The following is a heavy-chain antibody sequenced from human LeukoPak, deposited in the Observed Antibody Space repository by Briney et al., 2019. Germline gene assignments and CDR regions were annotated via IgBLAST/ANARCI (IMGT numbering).Heavy chain of an antibody. CDR3: ARAPYCSSASCPYYYYYMDV. CDR1: GGSITTSSYY. V-gene: IGHV4-39*07. Sequence: PSETLSLTCSVSGGSITTSSYYWGWIRQPPGKELEWIGNIYYSGSTYYNPPLKSRVTISVDTSKNQFSLKLSSVTAADTAVYYCARAPYCSSASCPYYYYYMDVWGKGTTVTVSS. CDR2: IYYSGST. J-gene: IGHJ6*03. D-gene: IGHD2-2*01.